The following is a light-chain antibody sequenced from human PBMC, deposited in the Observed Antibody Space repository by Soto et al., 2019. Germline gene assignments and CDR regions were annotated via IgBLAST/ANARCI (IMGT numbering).Light chain of an antibody. Sequence: QSALTQPASVSGSPGQSITISCTGTSNDIGSYNFVSWYQHHPGKAPKLMIYGVSERPSGVSNRFSGSKSGKTASLTISGLQAEDEAEYYCCSYVGTEVVFGGGTKLTVL. CDR3: CSYVGTEVV. CDR1: SNDIGSYNF. V-gene: IGLV2-23*02. CDR2: GVS. J-gene: IGLJ2*01.